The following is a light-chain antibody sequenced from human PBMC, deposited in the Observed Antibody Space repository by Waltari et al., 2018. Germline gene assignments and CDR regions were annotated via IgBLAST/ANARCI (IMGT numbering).Light chain of an antibody. Sequence: QSALTQPPSTSGTPGQRVTTSCSGSNSNIGVNTVNWYQVLPGTAPKLPIYGNDKRPSGVPDRFSASKSGSSASLAISGLQSEDEADYYCAAWDDRLFGPVFGTGTEVTVL. V-gene: IGLV1-44*01. CDR1: NSNIGVNT. J-gene: IGLJ1*01. CDR2: GND. CDR3: AAWDDRLFGPV.